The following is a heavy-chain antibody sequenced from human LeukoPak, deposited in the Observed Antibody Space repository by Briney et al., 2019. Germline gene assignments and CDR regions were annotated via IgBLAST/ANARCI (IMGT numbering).Heavy chain of an antibody. V-gene: IGHV3-21*01. Sequence: PGGSLRLSCAASGFTFNSYSMNWIRQAPGKGLEWVSSISSGGMWIYYADSLKGRFTISRDNAKNSLYLQMRSLRVEDTAVYYCARDAGGRTQREGWFDPWGQGTLVTVSS. CDR2: ISSGGMWI. J-gene: IGHJ5*02. CDR3: ARDAGGRTQREGWFDP. CDR1: GFTFNSYS. D-gene: IGHD1-26*01.